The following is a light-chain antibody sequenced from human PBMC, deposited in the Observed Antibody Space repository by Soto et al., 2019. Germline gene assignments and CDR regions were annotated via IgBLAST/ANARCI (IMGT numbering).Light chain of an antibody. CDR2: GAS. V-gene: IGKV3-20*01. CDR1: QSVSSIY. J-gene: IGKJ1*01. CDR3: QQYGSPPVT. Sequence: EIVLTQSPGTLSLSPGERATLSCRASQSVSSIYLAWYQQKPGQAPRLLIYGASSRATGIPDRFSGSGSGTDFTLTISRLEPEDFAVYYCQQYGSPPVTFGQGTKVDI.